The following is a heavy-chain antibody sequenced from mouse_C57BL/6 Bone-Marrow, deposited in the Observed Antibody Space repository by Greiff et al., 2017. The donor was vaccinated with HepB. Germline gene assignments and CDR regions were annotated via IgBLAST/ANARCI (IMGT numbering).Heavy chain of an antibody. Sequence: DVKLQESGPGLVKPSQSLSLTCSVTGYSITSGYYWNWIRQFPGNKLEWMGYISYDGSNNYNPSLKNRISITRDTSKNQFFLKLNSVTTEDTATYYCARGPSPSYYGSIYWYFDVWGTGTTVTVSS. J-gene: IGHJ1*03. D-gene: IGHD1-1*01. CDR3: ARGPSPSYYGSIYWYFDV. CDR1: GYSITSGYY. V-gene: IGHV3-6*01. CDR2: ISYDGSN.